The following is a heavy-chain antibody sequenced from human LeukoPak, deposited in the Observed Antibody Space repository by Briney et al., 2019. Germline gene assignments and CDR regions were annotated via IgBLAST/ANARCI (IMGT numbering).Heavy chain of an antibody. Sequence: PGGSLRLSCAASGFTFSSYAMHWVRQAPGKGLEWVAVISYDGSNKYYADSVKGRFTISRDNSKNTLYLQMNSLKTEDTAVYYCTTDHGGSYYESGEEKSYFDYWGQGTLVAVSS. CDR2: ISYDGSNK. CDR1: GFTFSSYA. D-gene: IGHD1-26*01. V-gene: IGHV3-30-3*01. CDR3: TTDHGGSYYESGEEKSYFDY. J-gene: IGHJ4*02.